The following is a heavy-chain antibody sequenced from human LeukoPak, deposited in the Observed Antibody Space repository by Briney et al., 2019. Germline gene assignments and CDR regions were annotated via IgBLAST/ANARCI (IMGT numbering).Heavy chain of an antibody. CDR2: INPDGNKK. CDR3: ARDLAYSRLDY. D-gene: IGHD5-18*01. V-gene: IGHV3-7*01. Sequence: PGGSLRLSCAASGFTFSSYWMDWVRQAPGKGLEWVASINPDGNKKYSADSVKGRFTISRDNAGNSLYLQMNSLRVEDTAFYYCARDLAYSRLDYWGQGMLVTVSS. CDR1: GFTFSSYW. J-gene: IGHJ4*02.